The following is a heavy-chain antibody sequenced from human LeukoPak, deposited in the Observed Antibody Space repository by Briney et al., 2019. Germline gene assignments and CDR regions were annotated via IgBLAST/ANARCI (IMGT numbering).Heavy chain of an antibody. CDR1: GGTFSSYA. CDR3: ARHGDLRRLGSWFDP. Sequence: SVKVSCKASGGTFSSYAISWVRQAPGQGLEWMGRVIPIFGTANYAQKFQGRVTITTDESTSTAYMELSSLRSEDTAVYYCARHGDLRRLGSWFDPWGQGTLGTVSS. J-gene: IGHJ5*02. CDR2: VIPIFGTA. V-gene: IGHV1-69*05. D-gene: IGHD4-17*01.